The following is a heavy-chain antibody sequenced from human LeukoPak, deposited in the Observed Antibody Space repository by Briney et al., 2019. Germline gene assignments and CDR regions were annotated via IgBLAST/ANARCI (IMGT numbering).Heavy chain of an antibody. J-gene: IGHJ4*02. D-gene: IGHD2-15*01. Sequence: ASVKVSCKASGFTFTSSAVHWVRQAPGQGLEWMGIINPSGGSTSYAQKFQGRVTMTRDTSTSTVYMELSSLRSEDTAVYYCARFGVVGAAFDYWGQGTLVTVSS. V-gene: IGHV1-46*01. CDR1: GFTFTSSA. CDR3: ARFGVVGAAFDY. CDR2: INPSGGST.